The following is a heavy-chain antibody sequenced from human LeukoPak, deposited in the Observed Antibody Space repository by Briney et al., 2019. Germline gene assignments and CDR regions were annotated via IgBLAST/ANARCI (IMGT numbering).Heavy chain of an antibody. V-gene: IGHV1-2*06. CDR2: INPNSGDT. CDR1: GYTFTGSY. Sequence: ASVKVSCKASGYTFTGSYVHWVRQAPGQGLEWMGRINPNSGDTNYAQKFQGRVTMTRDTSINTAYMELSRLRSDDTAVYYCARDYCGGDCLPDYWGQGTLVTVSS. J-gene: IGHJ4*02. D-gene: IGHD2-21*02. CDR3: ARDYCGGDCLPDY.